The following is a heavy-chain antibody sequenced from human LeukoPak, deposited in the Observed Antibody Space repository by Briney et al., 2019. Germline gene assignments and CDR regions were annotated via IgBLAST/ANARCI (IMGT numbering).Heavy chain of an antibody. CDR3: ARDVDTAMAYDY. Sequence: GASVKVSCKASGYTFTSYGISWVRQAPGQGLEWMGWISAYNGNTNYAQKLQGRVTITRDTSASTAYMELSSLRSEDTAVYYCARDVDTAMAYDYWGQGTLVTVSS. CDR2: ISAYNGNT. V-gene: IGHV1-18*01. CDR1: GYTFTSYG. J-gene: IGHJ4*02. D-gene: IGHD5-18*01.